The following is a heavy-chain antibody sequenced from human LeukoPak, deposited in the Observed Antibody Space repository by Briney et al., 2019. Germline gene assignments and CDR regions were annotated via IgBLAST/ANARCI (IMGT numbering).Heavy chain of an antibody. D-gene: IGHD3-16*01. J-gene: IGHJ4*02. CDR2: IRDSGGST. CDR1: GFSFSIYA. CDR3: AKAGDVNSPGGSFDS. V-gene: IGHV3-23*01. Sequence: GGSLRLSCAASGFSFSIYAMSWVPQAPGKGLEWGSAIRDSGGSTYYADSVKGRFTISRDNSQNTLYLQMNSLRAEDTAIYYCAKAGDVNSPGGSFDSWGQGTLVTVSS.